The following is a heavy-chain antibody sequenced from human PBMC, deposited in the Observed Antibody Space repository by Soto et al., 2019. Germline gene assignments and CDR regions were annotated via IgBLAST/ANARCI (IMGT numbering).Heavy chain of an antibody. J-gene: IGHJ4*02. CDR2: IYYSGST. V-gene: IGHV4-30-4*01. Sequence: SETLSLTCTVSGDSITSSSHYWSWIRQPPGKGLEWIGYIYYSGSTYYNPSLKSRVTISVDTSKNQFSLKLSSVTAADTALYYCARARGARYFDYWGQGTLVTVSS. CDR3: ARARGARYFDY. D-gene: IGHD2-15*01. CDR1: GDSITSSSHY.